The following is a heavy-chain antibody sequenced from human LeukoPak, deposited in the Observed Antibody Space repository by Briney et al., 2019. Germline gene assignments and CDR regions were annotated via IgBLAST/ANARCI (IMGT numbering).Heavy chain of an antibody. J-gene: IGHJ6*03. CDR3: ARDPGRSWNLYYYYYYMDV. CDR2: ISYDGSNK. D-gene: IGHD1-1*01. Sequence: PGGSLRLSCAASGFTFSSYAMSWVRQAPGKGLEWVAVISYDGSNKYYADSVKGRFTISRDNSKNTLYLQMNSLRAEDTAVYYCARDPGRSWNLYYYYYYMDVWGKGTTVTVSS. CDR1: GFTFSSYA. V-gene: IGHV3-30*04.